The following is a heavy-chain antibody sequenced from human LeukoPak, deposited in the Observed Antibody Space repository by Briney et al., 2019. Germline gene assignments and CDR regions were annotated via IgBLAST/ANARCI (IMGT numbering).Heavy chain of an antibody. J-gene: IGHJ4*02. CDR3: ARDSGRIDY. V-gene: IGHV4-61*01. D-gene: IGHD3-10*01. CDR1: GGSVSSGSYY. CDR2: FYYSGST. Sequence: SGTLSLTCTVSGGSVSSGSYYWSWIRQPPGKGLEWIGYFYYSGSTNYNPSLKSRVTISVDTSKNQFSLKLSSVTAADTAVYYCARDSGRIDYWGQGTLVTASS.